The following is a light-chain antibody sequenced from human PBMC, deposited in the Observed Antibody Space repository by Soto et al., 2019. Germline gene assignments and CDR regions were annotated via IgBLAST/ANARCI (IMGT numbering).Light chain of an antibody. CDR1: SSDVGGYNY. CDR3: SSYTSSSTPYV. Sequence: QSALTQPASVSGSPGQSITISCTGTSSDVGGYNYDSWYQQHPGKAPKLMIYDVSNRPSGVSNRFSGSKSGNTASLTISGLQAEDEGDYYCSSYTSSSTPYVFGTGTKVTVL. CDR2: DVS. V-gene: IGLV2-14*01. J-gene: IGLJ1*01.